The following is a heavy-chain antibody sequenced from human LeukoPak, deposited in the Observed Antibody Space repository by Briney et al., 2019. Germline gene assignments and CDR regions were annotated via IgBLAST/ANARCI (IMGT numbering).Heavy chain of an antibody. J-gene: IGHJ3*02. D-gene: IGHD2-15*01. CDR3: ARGGSRDSSGPFDI. Sequence: GASVKVSCKASGYTFTGYYMHWVRLAPRQGLEWMGWINPNSGGTNYAQKFQGRVTMTRDTSISTAYMELNRLRSDDTAVYYCARGGSRDSSGPFDIWGQGTMVTVSS. V-gene: IGHV1-2*02. CDR1: GYTFTGYY. CDR2: INPNSGGT.